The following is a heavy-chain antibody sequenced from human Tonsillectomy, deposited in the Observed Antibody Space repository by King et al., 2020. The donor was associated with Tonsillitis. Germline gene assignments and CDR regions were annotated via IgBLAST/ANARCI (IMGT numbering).Heavy chain of an antibody. D-gene: IGHD6-6*01. CDR2: INSGGSFI. V-gene: IGHV3-21*01. CDR1: GFSFTTFS. J-gene: IGHJ4*02. Sequence: VQLVESGGGLVKPGGSLRLSCAASGFSFTTFSMNWVRQAPGKGLEGVASINSGGSFIFSADALKCRFHISRDNAKNSLSLQINSLRADDTAVYYCSTWGAARHWGQGTLVTVSS. CDR3: STWGAARH.